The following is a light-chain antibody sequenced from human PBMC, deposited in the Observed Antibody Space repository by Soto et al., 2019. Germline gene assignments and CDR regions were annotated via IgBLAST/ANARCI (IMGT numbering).Light chain of an antibody. CDR3: QQYGSSPRT. V-gene: IGKV3-20*01. CDR2: GAS. Sequence: PGESASLSGGASQSISSSFLAWYQQKPGQAPRLLIYGASSRDTGIPDRFSGSGAGPDCTRTISRLEPEDVAVDYCQQYGSSPRTFCQGTRLEIK. CDR1: QSISSSF. J-gene: IGKJ5*01.